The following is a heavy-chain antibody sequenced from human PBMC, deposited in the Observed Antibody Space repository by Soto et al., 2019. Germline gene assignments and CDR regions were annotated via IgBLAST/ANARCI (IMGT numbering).Heavy chain of an antibody. Sequence: ASVKVSCKASGYTFTSYGISWVRQAPGQGLEWMGWISAYNGNTNYAQKLRGRVTMTTDTSTSTAYMELRSLRSDDTAVYYCAREVVGDSSGYPDYWGQGTLVTVSS. J-gene: IGHJ4*02. CDR2: ISAYNGNT. V-gene: IGHV1-18*01. CDR1: GYTFTSYG. D-gene: IGHD3-22*01. CDR3: AREVVGDSSGYPDY.